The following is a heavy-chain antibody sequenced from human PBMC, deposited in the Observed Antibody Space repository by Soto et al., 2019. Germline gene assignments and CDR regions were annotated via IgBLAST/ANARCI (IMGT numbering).Heavy chain of an antibody. CDR1: GYTFSDYY. D-gene: IGHD5-18*01. CDR2: ISPKSGGT. J-gene: IGHJ4*02. CDR3: ARGPRTQLWFPNVY. Sequence: ASVKVSCKASGYTFSDYYLHWLRQAPGQGLEWMGWISPKSGGTHYAPKFEGRVTLTADTSISTAFMELSRLTSDDTAVYYCARGPRTQLWFPNVYWGQGTLVTVSS. V-gene: IGHV1-2*02.